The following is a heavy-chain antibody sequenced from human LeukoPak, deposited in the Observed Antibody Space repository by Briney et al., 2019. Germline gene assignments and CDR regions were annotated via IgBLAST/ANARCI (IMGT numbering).Heavy chain of an antibody. V-gene: IGHV3-23*01. CDR1: GFTFSSYA. J-gene: IGHJ6*02. D-gene: IGHD1-1*01. CDR3: AKDRPTGDYYYYGMDV. CDR2: VSGSGGST. Sequence: GGSLRLSCAASGFTFSSYAMSWVRQAPGKGLEWVSAVSGSGGSTYYADSVKGRFTISRDNSKNTPYLQMNSLRAEDTAVYYCAKDRPTGDYYYYGMDVWGQGTTVTVSS.